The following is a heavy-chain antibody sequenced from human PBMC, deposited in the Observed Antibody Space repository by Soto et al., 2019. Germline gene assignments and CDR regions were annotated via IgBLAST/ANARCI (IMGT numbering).Heavy chain of an antibody. D-gene: IGHD3-3*01. CDR2: IIPIFGTA. Sequence: GASVKVSCKASGGTFSSYAISWVRQAPGQGLEWMGGIIPIFGTANYAQKFQGRVTITADKSTSTAYMELSSLRSEDTAVYYCAREGFKIFGVGLYYYYGMDVWGQGTTVTVSS. CDR1: GGTFSSYA. V-gene: IGHV1-69*06. J-gene: IGHJ6*02. CDR3: AREGFKIFGVGLYYYYGMDV.